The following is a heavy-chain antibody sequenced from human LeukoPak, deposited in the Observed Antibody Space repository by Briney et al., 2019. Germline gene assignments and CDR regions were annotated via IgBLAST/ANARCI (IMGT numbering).Heavy chain of an antibody. CDR1: GYTFTSYG. J-gene: IGHJ3*02. CDR3: ARSLSPSYDYVWGSYRYPAFDI. V-gene: IGHV1-18*04. Sequence: GASVKVSCKASGYTFTSYGISWVRQAPGQGLEWMGWISAYNGNTNYAQKLQGRVTMTTDTSTSTAYMELRCLRSDDTAVYYCARSLSPSYDYVWGSYRYPAFDIWGQGTMVTVSS. D-gene: IGHD3-16*02. CDR2: ISAYNGNT.